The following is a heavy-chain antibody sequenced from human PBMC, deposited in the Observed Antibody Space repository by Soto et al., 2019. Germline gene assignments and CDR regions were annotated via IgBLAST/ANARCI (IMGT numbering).Heavy chain of an antibody. V-gene: IGHV3-30*18. CDR2: ISYDGSNK. CDR3: AKGLKWELSEGGKFDY. D-gene: IGHD1-26*01. J-gene: IGHJ4*02. CDR1: GFTFSSYG. Sequence: QVQLVESGGGVVQPGRSLRLSCAASGFTFSSYGMHWVRQAPGKGLEWVAVISYDGSNKYYADSVKGRFTISRDNSKNTLYLQMNSLRAEDTAVYYCAKGLKWELSEGGKFDYWGQGTLVTVSS.